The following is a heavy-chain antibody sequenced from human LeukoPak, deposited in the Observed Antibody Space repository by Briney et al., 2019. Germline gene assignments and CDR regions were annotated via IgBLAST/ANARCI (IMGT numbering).Heavy chain of an antibody. CDR1: GGSFSGYY. Sequence: SETLSLTCAVYGGSFSGYYWSWIRQPPGKGLEWIGEINHSGSTNYNPSLKSRVTISVDTSKNQFSLKLSSVTAADTAVYYCARDGGTPSFRYYYDSSGGGLDYWGQGTLVTVSS. CDR3: ARDGGTPSFRYYYDSSGGGLDY. V-gene: IGHV4-34*01. D-gene: IGHD3-22*01. CDR2: INHSGST. J-gene: IGHJ4*02.